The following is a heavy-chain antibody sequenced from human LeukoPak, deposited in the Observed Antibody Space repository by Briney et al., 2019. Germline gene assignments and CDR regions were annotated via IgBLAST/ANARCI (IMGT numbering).Heavy chain of an antibody. Sequence: PGGSLRLSCAASEFTFSSYAMSWVRQAPGKGLEWVSAISGSGGSTYYADSVKGRFTISRDNSKNTLYLQMNSLRAEDTAVYYCAKAHMKYYYDSSVGYWGQGTLVTVSS. CDR3: AKAHMKYYYDSSVGY. D-gene: IGHD3-22*01. CDR2: ISGSGGST. J-gene: IGHJ4*02. V-gene: IGHV3-23*01. CDR1: EFTFSSYA.